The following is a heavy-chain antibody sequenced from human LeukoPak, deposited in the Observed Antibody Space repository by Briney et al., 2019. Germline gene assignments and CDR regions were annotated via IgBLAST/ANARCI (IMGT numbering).Heavy chain of an antibody. D-gene: IGHD3-3*01. CDR2: IYSGGSI. V-gene: IGHV3-66*02. CDR3: ARGLTDYYDFWSGYYTGIYFDY. J-gene: IGHJ4*02. CDR1: GFTVSSNY. Sequence: PGGSLRLSCAASGFTVSSNYMSWVRQAPGKGLEWVSVIYSGGSIYYADSVKGRFTISRDNSKNTLYLQMNSLGAEDTAVYYCARGLTDYYDFWSGYYTGIYFDYWGQGTLVTVSP.